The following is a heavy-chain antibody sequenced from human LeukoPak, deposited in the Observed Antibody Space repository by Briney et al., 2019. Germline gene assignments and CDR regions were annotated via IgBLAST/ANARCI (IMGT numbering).Heavy chain of an antibody. CDR2: IYYSGST. D-gene: IGHD2-2*01. Sequence: SETLSLTCTVSGGSISSGDYYWSWIRQPPGKGLEWIGYIYYSGSTNYNPSLKSRVTISVDTSKNQFSLKLSSVTAADTAVYYCARDGGYCSSTSCSEIGWFDPWGQGTLVTVSS. CDR3: ARDGGYCSSTSCSEIGWFDP. CDR1: GGSISSGDYY. V-gene: IGHV4-61*08. J-gene: IGHJ5*02.